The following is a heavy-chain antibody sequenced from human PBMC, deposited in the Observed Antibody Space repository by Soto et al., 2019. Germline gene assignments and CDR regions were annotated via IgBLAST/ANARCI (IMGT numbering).Heavy chain of an antibody. D-gene: IGHD4-17*01. CDR3: ARLYGLDAFDI. CDR1: GGSISSYY. Sequence: SETLSLTCTVSGGSISSYYWSWIRQPPGKGLEWIGYIYYSGSTNYNPSLKSRVTISVDTSKNQFSLKLSSVTAADTAVYYCARLYGLDAFDIWGQGTMVTISS. CDR2: IYYSGST. V-gene: IGHV4-59*01. J-gene: IGHJ3*02.